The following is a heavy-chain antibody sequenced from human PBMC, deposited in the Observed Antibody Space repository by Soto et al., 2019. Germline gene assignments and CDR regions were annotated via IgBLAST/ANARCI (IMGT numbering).Heavy chain of an antibody. CDR1: GFTFSSDG. CDR2: ISYDGSHK. J-gene: IGHJ4*02. CDR3: ARSPYSVIYFAYLDY. V-gene: IGHV3-30*03. Sequence: QVQLVESGGGVVQPGRSLRLSCAASGFTFSSDGMHWVRQAPGKGLEWVAVISYDGSHKYYAESVKGRFTISRDNSKNTLYLQMNSLRAEDTAVYYCARSPYSVIYFAYLDYWGQGNLVNVSS. D-gene: IGHD1-26*01.